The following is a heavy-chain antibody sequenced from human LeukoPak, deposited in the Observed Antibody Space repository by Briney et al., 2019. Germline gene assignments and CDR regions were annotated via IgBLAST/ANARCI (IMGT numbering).Heavy chain of an antibody. J-gene: IGHJ4*02. V-gene: IGHV3-30*02. CDR3: AKGHNYELDY. CDR1: GFTFNHYG. CDR2: IRYDGNAQ. Sequence: GGSLRLSCGASGFTFNHYGMHWVRQAPGKGLEWVAFIRYDGNAQFYADSVRGRFTFSRDNSKNTLYLQMSSLRPEDTAVYFCAKGHNYELDYWGQGTQVTVSS. D-gene: IGHD3-22*01.